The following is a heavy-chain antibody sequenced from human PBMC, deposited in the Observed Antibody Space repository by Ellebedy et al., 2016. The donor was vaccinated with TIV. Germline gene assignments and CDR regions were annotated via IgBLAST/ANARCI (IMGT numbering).Heavy chain of an antibody. Sequence: AASVKVSCKASGYTFTDYYMHWVRQAPGQGFEWIGWLNPNSGATDYAQKFQGWVTVTRDTSINTAYMELTRLKSDDTAVYYCARDAKQWLVRGQFDPWGQGTLVTVSS. CDR2: LNPNSGAT. V-gene: IGHV1-2*04. D-gene: IGHD6-19*01. CDR3: ARDAKQWLVRGQFDP. CDR1: GYTFTDYY. J-gene: IGHJ5*02.